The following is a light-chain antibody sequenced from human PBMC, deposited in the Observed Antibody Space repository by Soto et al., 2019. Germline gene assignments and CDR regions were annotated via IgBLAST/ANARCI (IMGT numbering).Light chain of an antibody. CDR2: EVS. V-gene: IGLV2-23*02. J-gene: IGLJ3*02. Sequence: QSVLTQPASVSGSPGQSITISCTGTSSDVGSYNLVSWYQQHPGKAPKLMIYEVSKRPSGVSNRFSGSKSGNTASLTISGLHAEDEADYYCFSYAGSSTLEVFGGGTKLTVL. CDR1: SSDVGSYNL. CDR3: FSYAGSSTLEV.